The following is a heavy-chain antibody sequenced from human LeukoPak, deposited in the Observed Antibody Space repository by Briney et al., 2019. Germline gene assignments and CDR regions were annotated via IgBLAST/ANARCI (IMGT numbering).Heavy chain of an antibody. J-gene: IGHJ5*02. V-gene: IGHV1-69*13. CDR3: ASKGAPYCGGDCHLPKTSHIQINNWFDP. D-gene: IGHD2-21*01. Sequence: GASVKVSCKASGGTFSSYAISWVRQAPGQGLEWMGGIIPIFGTANYAQKFQGRVTITADESTSTAYMELSSLRSEDTAVYYCASKGAPYCGGDCHLPKTSHIQINNWFDPWGQGTLVTVSS. CDR2: IIPIFGTA. CDR1: GGTFSSYA.